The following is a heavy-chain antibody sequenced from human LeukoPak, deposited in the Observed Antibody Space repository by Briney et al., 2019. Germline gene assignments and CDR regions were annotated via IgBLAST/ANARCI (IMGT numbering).Heavy chain of an antibody. Sequence: SETLSLTCAVYGEFLNGHYWSWIRQPPGKGLEWIGEGNDSGGTKFNPSLKSRATISADTSKNQFSLKLRSVTAADTAVYYCAKNGQSGFSFDPWGQGTLVTVSS. J-gene: IGHJ5*02. CDR2: GNDSGGT. D-gene: IGHD2-8*01. V-gene: IGHV4-34*01. CDR1: GEFLNGHY. CDR3: AKNGQSGFSFDP.